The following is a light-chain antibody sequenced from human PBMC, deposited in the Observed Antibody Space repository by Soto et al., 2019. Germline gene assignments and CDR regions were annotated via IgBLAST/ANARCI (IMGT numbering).Light chain of an antibody. CDR3: SSYTSSSSHV. CDR2: DVS. CDR1: SSDVGGYNY. V-gene: IGLV2-14*01. J-gene: IGLJ1*01. Sequence: QSVLTQPASVSGSPGQSITISCTGTSSDVGGYNYVSWYQQYPGKAPKLMIFDVSYRPSGVSNRFSGPKSGNTASLTISGLQAVDEADYYCSSYTSSSSHVFGTGTMVTVL.